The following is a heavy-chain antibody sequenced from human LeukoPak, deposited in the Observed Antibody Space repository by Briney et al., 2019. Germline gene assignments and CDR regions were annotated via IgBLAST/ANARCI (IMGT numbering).Heavy chain of an antibody. CDR3: ARVAASGGLRWQTGFI. V-gene: IGHV4-4*07. Sequence: SETLSLTCTVSGGSISSYYWSWIRQPAGKGLEWIGRIYTSGSTNYNPSLKSRVTMSVDTSKNQFALKLSSVTAADTAVYYCARVAASGGLRWQTGFIWGQGTLVTVSS. CDR1: GGSISSYY. D-gene: IGHD4-23*01. J-gene: IGHJ4*02. CDR2: IYTSGST.